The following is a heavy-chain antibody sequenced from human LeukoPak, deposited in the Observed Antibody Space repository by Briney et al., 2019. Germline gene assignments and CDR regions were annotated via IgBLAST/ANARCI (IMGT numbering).Heavy chain of an antibody. CDR1: GFTFSSYA. CDR2: ISGSGGST. J-gene: IGHJ4*02. D-gene: IGHD4-17*01. V-gene: IGHV3-23*01. Sequence: GGSLILSCAASGFTFSSYAMSWVRQAPGKGLEWVSAISGSGGSTYYADSVKGRFTISRDNSKNTLYLQMNSLRAEDTAVYYCAKDKSHDYGDYVDYWGQGTLVTVSS. CDR3: AKDKSHDYGDYVDY.